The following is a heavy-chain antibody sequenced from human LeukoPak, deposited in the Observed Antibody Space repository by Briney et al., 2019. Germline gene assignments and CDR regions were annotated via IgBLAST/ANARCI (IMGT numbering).Heavy chain of an antibody. CDR1: GFTFSGYT. D-gene: IGHD2-2*01. CDR3: ARGGTPALGTRHFDY. Sequence: GGSLRLSCATSGFTFSGYTMNWVRKAPGKGLEWVSAIGTDGETIVYADSVRGRFTISRDNAKNSLSLQMNSLRDDDSAVYYCARGGTPALGTRHFDYWGQGTLVTVSS. V-gene: IGHV3-48*02. J-gene: IGHJ4*02. CDR2: IGTDGETI.